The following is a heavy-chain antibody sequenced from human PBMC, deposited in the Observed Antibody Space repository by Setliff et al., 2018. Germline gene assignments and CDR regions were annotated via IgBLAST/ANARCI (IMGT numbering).Heavy chain of an antibody. CDR2: ISAYDGNT. D-gene: IGHD6-19*01. J-gene: IGHJ4*02. CDR3: ARSPPNRGSGSGWYGDF. CDR1: GYTFTSYY. V-gene: IGHV1-18*04. Sequence: ASVKVSCKASGYTFTSYYMHWVRQAPGQGLEWMAWISAYDGNTRFAQNFQGRVTLTTDTPTSTAYMELRGLISDDTAVYYCARSPPNRGSGSGWYGDFWGQGTLVTVS.